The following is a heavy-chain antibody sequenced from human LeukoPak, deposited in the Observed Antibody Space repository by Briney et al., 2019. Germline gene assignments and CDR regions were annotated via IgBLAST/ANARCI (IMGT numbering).Heavy chain of an antibody. CDR1: GGTLSSYA. D-gene: IGHD3-22*01. CDR2: IIPIFGTA. V-gene: IGHV1-69*13. Sequence: SVKVSCKASGGTLSSYAISWVRQAPGQGLEWMGGIIPIFGTATYAQKFQGRVTITADESTSTAYMELSSLRSEDTAVYYCAMGVDYDSSGYLDYFDYWGQGTLVTVSS. J-gene: IGHJ4*02. CDR3: AMGVDYDSSGYLDYFDY.